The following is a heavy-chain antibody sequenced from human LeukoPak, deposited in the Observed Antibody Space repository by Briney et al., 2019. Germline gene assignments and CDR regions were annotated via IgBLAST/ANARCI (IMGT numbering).Heavy chain of an antibody. J-gene: IGHJ4*02. D-gene: IGHD2-21*02. CDR1: RFTFRYYY. Sequence: KTGGSLRLSCAASRFTFRYYYMSWIRQAPGKGLEWVSYISGDSRTIYYGDSVKGRFTISRDNSKNSLFLQMNSLRPEDTAIYYCVRDGGYCGGDCYEFDYWGQGTLVTVSS. V-gene: IGHV3-11*04. CDR3: VRDGGYCGGDCYEFDY. CDR2: ISGDSRTI.